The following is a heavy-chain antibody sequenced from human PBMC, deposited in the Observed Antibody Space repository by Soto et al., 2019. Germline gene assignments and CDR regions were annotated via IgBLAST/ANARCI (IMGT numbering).Heavy chain of an antibody. J-gene: IGHJ6*02. CDR2: ISAYNGNT. Sequence: ASVKVSCKASGYTFTSYGISWVRQAPGQGLEWMGWISAYNGNTNYAQKLQGRVTMTTDTSTSTAYMELRSLRSDDTAVYYCARDMSCSGDNYYYYGMDVWGQGNTVTV. D-gene: IGHD3-10*02. CDR1: GYTFTSYG. CDR3: ARDMSCSGDNYYYYGMDV. V-gene: IGHV1-18*01.